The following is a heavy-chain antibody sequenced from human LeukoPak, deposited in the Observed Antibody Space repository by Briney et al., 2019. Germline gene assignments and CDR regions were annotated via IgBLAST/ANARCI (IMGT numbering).Heavy chain of an antibody. CDR2: ISSSGSTI. D-gene: IGHD2-2*02. Sequence: GGSMRLSCAASGFTFSSYEMNWVRQAPGKGLGWVSYISSSGSTIYYADSVKGRFTISRDNAKNSLYLQMNSLRAEDTAVYYCARRQPLLYEVAFDYWGQGTLVTVSS. J-gene: IGHJ4*02. V-gene: IGHV3-48*03. CDR3: ARRQPLLYEVAFDY. CDR1: GFTFSSYE.